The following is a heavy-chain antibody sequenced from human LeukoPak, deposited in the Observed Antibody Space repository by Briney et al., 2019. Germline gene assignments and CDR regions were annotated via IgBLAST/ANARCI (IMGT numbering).Heavy chain of an antibody. D-gene: IGHD6-13*01. CDR1: GYTFTSYG. J-gene: IGHJ6*03. CDR3: ARAGGAAAGTGDYYYYYYMDV. Sequence: ASVKVSCKASGYTFTSYGISWVRQAPGQGLEWMGWINPNSGGTNYAQKFQGRVTMTRDTSISTAYMELSRLRSGDTAVYYCARAGGAAAGTGDYYYYYYMDVWGKGTTVTVSS. CDR2: INPNSGGT. V-gene: IGHV1-2*02.